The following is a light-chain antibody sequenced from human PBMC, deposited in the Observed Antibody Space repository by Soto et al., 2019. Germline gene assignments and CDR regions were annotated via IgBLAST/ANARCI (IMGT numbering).Light chain of an antibody. CDR1: SSDVGGYNY. J-gene: IGLJ3*02. CDR2: EVS. V-gene: IGLV2-14*01. CDR3: SSYTSSTTLNWV. Sequence: QSVLTQPASVSGSPGQSITISCTGTSSDVGGYNYVSWYQQHPGKAPKLMIYEVSNRPSGVSNRFSGSKSGNTAPLTISGLQAEDEADYYCSSYTSSTTLNWVFGGGTKLTVL.